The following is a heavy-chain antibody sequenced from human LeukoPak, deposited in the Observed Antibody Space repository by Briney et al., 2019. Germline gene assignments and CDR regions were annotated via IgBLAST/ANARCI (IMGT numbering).Heavy chain of an antibody. CDR1: GFTFSRYA. CDR3: AKVGTENTALVTDYFDY. D-gene: IGHD5-18*01. J-gene: IGHJ4*02. V-gene: IGHV3-33*03. Sequence: GGSLRLSCAASGFTFSRYAMHWVRQAPGKGLGWVAVIWYDESNKYYADSVKGRFTISRDNSKNTMYLQMNSLRADDTAVYFCAKVGTENTALVTDYFDYWGQGTLVTVSS. CDR2: IWYDESNK.